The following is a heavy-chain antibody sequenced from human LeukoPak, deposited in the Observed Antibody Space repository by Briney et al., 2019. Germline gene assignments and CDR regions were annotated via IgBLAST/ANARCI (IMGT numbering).Heavy chain of an antibody. J-gene: IGHJ4*02. CDR2: IYYSGSA. V-gene: IGHV4-61*08. D-gene: IGHD3-10*01. Sequence: SETLSLTCSVSGGSLNTGGNYWSWIRQPPGKGLEWIAYIYYSGSANYNPSLKSRVTISIDTSKNQFSLKLTSVTAADTAVYYCATVAVIRGVTYFDYWGQGTLVTVSS. CDR1: GGSLNTGGNY. CDR3: ATVAVIRGVTYFDY.